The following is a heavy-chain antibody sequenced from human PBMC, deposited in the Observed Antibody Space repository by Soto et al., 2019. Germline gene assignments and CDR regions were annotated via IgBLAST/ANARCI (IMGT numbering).Heavy chain of an antibody. CDR2: ISSSSTI. D-gene: IGHD3-22*01. V-gene: IGHV3-48*02. CDR3: ARGPPYYYDSSGTDPFDY. CDR1: GCTFSSYS. Sequence: PGGSLRLSCAASGCTFSSYSMNWIRQAPGKGLEWVSYISSSSTIYYADSVKGRFTISRDNAKNSLYLQMNSLRDEDTAVYYCARGPPYYYDSSGTDPFDYWGQGTLVTVSS. J-gene: IGHJ4*02.